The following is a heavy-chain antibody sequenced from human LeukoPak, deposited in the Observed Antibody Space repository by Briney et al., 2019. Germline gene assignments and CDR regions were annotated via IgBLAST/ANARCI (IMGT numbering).Heavy chain of an antibody. D-gene: IGHD3-3*01. CDR3: ARLLRYDFWHAYSLGWFDP. J-gene: IGHJ5*02. Sequence: GGSLRLSCAASGFTFSDYYVSWIRQAPGKGLEWVSYITGHSIYTNYADSVKGRFTISRDNAKNSLYLQMNSLRAEDTAVYYCARLLRYDFWHAYSLGWFDPWGQGTLVTVSS. CDR1: GFTFSDYY. CDR2: ITGHSIYT. V-gene: IGHV3-11*06.